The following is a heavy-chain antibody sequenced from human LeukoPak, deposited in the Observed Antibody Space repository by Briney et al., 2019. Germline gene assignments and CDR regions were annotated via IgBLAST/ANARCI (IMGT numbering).Heavy chain of an antibody. V-gene: IGHV3-7*01. D-gene: IGHD5-12*01. CDR2: INQDEGHK. CDR3: ARFRYIGSDLEVFDS. J-gene: IGHJ4*02. Sequence: PGGSLRLSCAASGCTFNNYWFSWVRQSPGKGLEWVANINQDEGHKYSVSSAKGRFTISRDNARNSLYLQMNGLRAEDTAVYYCARFRYIGSDLEVFDSWGQGPLVTVSS. CDR1: GCTFNNYW.